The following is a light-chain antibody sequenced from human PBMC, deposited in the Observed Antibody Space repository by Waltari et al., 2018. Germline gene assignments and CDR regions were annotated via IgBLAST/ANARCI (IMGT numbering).Light chain of an antibody. V-gene: IGKV1-6*01. CDR3: LQDYTYPRT. CDR2: GAS. Sequence: AIQMTQSTTSLSVSVGDSVTSTCRASQDSRNDLGWYQQKPGQAHKLLIYGASSLQSWVPSRFSGSGSGTDFTLTISSLQPEDGATYYCLQDYTYPRTFGRGTRVEI. J-gene: IGKJ1*01. CDR1: QDSRND.